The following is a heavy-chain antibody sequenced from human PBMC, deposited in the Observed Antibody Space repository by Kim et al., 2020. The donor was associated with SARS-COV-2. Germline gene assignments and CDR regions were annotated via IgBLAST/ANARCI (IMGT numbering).Heavy chain of an antibody. J-gene: IGHJ4*02. V-gene: IGHV2-70*01. D-gene: IGHD6-19*01. Sequence: YSTPLKTRLTISKDTSKNQVLLTMTNMDPVDTATYYCARMARIAVAADFDYWGQGTLVTVSS. CDR3: ARMARIAVAADFDY.